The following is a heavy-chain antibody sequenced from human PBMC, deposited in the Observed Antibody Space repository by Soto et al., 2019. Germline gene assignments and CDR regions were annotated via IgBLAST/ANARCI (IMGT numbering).Heavy chain of an antibody. Sequence: EVQLVESGGGLIQPGGSLRLSCSASGFNVNSDYMDWVRQAPGKGLEWVSALSASGLPFYAAPVQGRFTISRDDAKNTLYRERNSLRVEDTAVYYCVRDSETSSRWSLDFWGQGTLVTVSS. CDR3: VRDSETSSRWSLDF. CDR2: LSASGLP. D-gene: IGHD2-2*01. V-gene: IGHV3-53*01. CDR1: GFNVNSDY. J-gene: IGHJ4*02.